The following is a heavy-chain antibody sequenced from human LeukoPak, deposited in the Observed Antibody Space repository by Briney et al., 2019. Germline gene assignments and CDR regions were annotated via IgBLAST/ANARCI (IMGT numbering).Heavy chain of an antibody. CDR3: ARAWGEQWLVMVY. J-gene: IGHJ4*02. V-gene: IGHV3-33*01. Sequence: PGRSLRLSCAASGFTFSSYGMHWVRQAPGKGLEWVAVIWYDGSNKYYADSVKGRFTISRDNSKNTLYLQMNSLRAEETAVYYCARAWGEQWLVMVYWGQGTLVTVSS. CDR2: IWYDGSNK. D-gene: IGHD6-19*01. CDR1: GFTFSSYG.